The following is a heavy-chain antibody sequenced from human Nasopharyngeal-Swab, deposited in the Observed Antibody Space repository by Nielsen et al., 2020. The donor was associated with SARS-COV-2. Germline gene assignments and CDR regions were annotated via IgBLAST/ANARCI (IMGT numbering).Heavy chain of an antibody. CDR3: ARAPVSIHAFDI. Sequence: TLSLTCTVSGGSISSGSYYWSWIRQPAGKGLEWIGRIYTSGSTNYNPSLKSRVTISVDTSKNQFSLKLSSVTAADTAVYYCARAPVSIHAFDIWGQGTMVTVSS. V-gene: IGHV4-61*02. CDR1: GGSISSGSYY. D-gene: IGHD3-3*01. J-gene: IGHJ3*02. CDR2: IYTSGST.